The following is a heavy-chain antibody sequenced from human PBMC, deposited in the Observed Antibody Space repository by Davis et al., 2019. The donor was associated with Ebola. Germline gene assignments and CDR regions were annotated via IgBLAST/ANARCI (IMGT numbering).Heavy chain of an antibody. J-gene: IGHJ4*02. CDR3: ARGRGVGYNYIYFDY. Sequence: LRLSCIVSGGSISSGDYYWSWIRQPPGKGLEWIGYIYYSGSTYYNPSLKSRVTISVDTSKNHFSLKLSSVTAADTALYYCARGRGVGYNYIYFDYWGQGTLVTVSS. V-gene: IGHV4-30-4*01. D-gene: IGHD5-24*01. CDR2: IYYSGST. CDR1: GGSISSGDYY.